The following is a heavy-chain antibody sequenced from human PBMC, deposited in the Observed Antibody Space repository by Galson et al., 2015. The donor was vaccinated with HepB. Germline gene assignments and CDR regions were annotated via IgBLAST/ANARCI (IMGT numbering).Heavy chain of an antibody. Sequence: SLRLSCAASGFTFSSYAMSWVRQAPGKGLEWVSAISGSGGSTYYADSVKGRFTISRDDSKNTLYLQMNSLRAEDTAVYYCAKRDYDYVWGSYPSDYWGQGTLVTVSS. CDR1: GFTFSSYA. V-gene: IGHV3-23*01. D-gene: IGHD3-16*02. J-gene: IGHJ4*02. CDR2: ISGSGGST. CDR3: AKRDYDYVWGSYPSDY.